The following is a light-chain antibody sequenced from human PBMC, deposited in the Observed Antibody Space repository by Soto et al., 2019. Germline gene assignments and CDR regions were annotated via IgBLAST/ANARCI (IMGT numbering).Light chain of an antibody. Sequence: QSALTQPASVSGYPGQSITISCTGTSSDVGGYNYVSWYQQLPGKAPKLIIYDVRERPSGVSYRFSGSKSGNTASLTISGLQAGDEADYHCSSYTSASTWVFGGGTK. J-gene: IGLJ3*02. CDR1: SSDVGGYNY. CDR3: SSYTSASTWV. CDR2: DVR. V-gene: IGLV2-14*03.